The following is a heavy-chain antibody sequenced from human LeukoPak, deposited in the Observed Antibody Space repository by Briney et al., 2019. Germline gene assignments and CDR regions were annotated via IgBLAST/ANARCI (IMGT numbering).Heavy chain of an antibody. CDR1: GFTFSSYW. CDR2: MNIDGSEK. J-gene: IGHJ6*02. Sequence: GGSLRLSCAASGFTFSSYWMGWVRQAPGKRLEWVANMNIDGSEKYYADSVKGRFTISRDNARNSVYPQMNSLRVEDTAVYYCAKNGMDVWGQGTTVTVSS. CDR3: AKNGMDV. V-gene: IGHV3-7*01.